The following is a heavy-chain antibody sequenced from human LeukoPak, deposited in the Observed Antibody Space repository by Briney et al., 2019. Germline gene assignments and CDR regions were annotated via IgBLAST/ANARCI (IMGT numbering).Heavy chain of an antibody. CDR2: INHSGST. J-gene: IGHJ4*02. CDR3: ARGRVVVRD. V-gene: IGHV4-34*01. CDR1: GGSFSGYY. D-gene: IGHD2-2*01. Sequence: TSETLSLTCAVYGGSFSGYYWSWIRQPPGKGLEWIGEINHSGSTNYNPSLKSRVTISVDTSKNQFSLKLSSVTAADTAVYYCARGRVVVRDWGQGTLVTVSS.